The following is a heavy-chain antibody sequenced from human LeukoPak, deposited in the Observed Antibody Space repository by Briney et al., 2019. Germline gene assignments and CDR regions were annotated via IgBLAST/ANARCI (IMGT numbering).Heavy chain of an antibody. V-gene: IGHV3-48*03. J-gene: IGHJ5*02. D-gene: IGHD4-11*01. CDR3: ARLRSKYWFDP. CDR2: ITSSGNTM. Sequence: GGSLSLSCAASGFTCSSYEMNWVRQAPGKGLEWVSFITSSGNTMYYADSVKGRFTISSDNAKNSLYLQMNSLRADDTAVYYCARLRSKYWFDPWGQGTLVTVSS. CDR1: GFTCSSYE.